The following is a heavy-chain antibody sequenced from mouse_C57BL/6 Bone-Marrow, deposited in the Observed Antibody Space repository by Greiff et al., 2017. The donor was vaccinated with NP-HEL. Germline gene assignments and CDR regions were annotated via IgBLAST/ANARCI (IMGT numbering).Heavy chain of an antibody. CDR3: SYYYGSRGAMDY. CDR1: GYTFTSYW. J-gene: IGHJ4*01. CDR2: IHPNSGST. Sequence: VQLQQPGAELVKPGASVKLSCKASGYTFTSYWMHWVKQRPGQGLEWIGMIHPNSGSTNYNEKFKSKATLTVDKSSSTAYMQLSSLTSEDSAVYYCSYYYGSRGAMDYWGQGTSVTVSS. V-gene: IGHV1-64*01. D-gene: IGHD1-1*01.